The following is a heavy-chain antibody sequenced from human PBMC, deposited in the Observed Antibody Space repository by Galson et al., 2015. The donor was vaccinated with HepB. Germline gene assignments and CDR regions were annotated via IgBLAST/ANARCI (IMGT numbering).Heavy chain of an antibody. CDR1: GFTFSPYD. J-gene: IGHJ4*02. CDR2: IGSSSRTI. V-gene: IGHV3-48*01. CDR3: ARRIDS. Sequence: SLRLSCAASGFTFSPYDMNWVRQAPGKGLEWISFIGSSSRTIYYADSVKGRFTISRDNAKNSLYLQMNSLRAEDTAVYYCARRIDSWGQGTLVTVSS.